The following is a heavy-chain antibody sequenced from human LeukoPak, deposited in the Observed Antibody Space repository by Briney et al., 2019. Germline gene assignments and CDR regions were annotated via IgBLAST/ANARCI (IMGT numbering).Heavy chain of an antibody. CDR2: ITQDGSEK. V-gene: IGHV3-7*01. CDR1: GFTFSDYA. D-gene: IGHD2-15*01. J-gene: IGHJ3*01. Sequence: PGGSLRLSCTASGFTFSDYAMSWFRQAPGKGLEWVAKITQDGSEKYYMDSVKGRFIISRDNGKNSLYLQMNSLRVEDTAVYYCARDWRQDNAFDLWGQGTMVTVSS. CDR3: ARDWRQDNAFDL.